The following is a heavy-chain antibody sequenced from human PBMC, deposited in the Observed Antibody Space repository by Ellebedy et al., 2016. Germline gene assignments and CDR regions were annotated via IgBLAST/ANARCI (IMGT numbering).Heavy chain of an antibody. CDR3: ARVQWYIGYCSSTSCPDAFDI. V-gene: IGHV4-39*07. CDR2: IYYSGST. J-gene: IGHJ3*02. D-gene: IGHD2-2*01. CDR1: GGSISSSSYY. Sequence: SETLSLXXTVSGGSISSSSYYWGWIRQPPGKGLEWIGSIYYSGSTYYNPSLKSRVTISVDTSKNQFSLKLSSVTAADTAVYYCARVQWYIGYCSSTSCPDAFDIWGQGTMVTVSS.